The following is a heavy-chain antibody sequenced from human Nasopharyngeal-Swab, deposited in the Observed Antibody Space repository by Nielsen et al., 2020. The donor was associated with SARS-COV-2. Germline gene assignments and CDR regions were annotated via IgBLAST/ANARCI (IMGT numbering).Heavy chain of an antibody. J-gene: IGHJ4*02. D-gene: IGHD3-10*01. Sequence: WIRQPPGKGLEWVAVISYDGSNKYYADSVKGRFTISRDNSKNTLYLQMNSLRAEDTAVYYCAKGSRSEYYFDYWGQGTLDTVSS. CDR2: ISYDGSNK. CDR3: AKGSRSEYYFDY. V-gene: IGHV3-30*18.